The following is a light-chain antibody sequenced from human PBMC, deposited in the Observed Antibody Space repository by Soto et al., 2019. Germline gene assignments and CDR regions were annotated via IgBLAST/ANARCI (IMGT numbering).Light chain of an antibody. V-gene: IGLV2-14*01. CDR2: EVS. CDR3: SSYTSSSTRV. Sequence: QSALTQPASVSGSPGQSITISCTGTSSDVGGYNYVSWYQQHPGKAPKLMIYEVSNRPSGVSNRFSGSKSGNTASLTISGLHADEEADYYCSSYTSSSTRVFGTGTKVTVL. J-gene: IGLJ1*01. CDR1: SSDVGGYNY.